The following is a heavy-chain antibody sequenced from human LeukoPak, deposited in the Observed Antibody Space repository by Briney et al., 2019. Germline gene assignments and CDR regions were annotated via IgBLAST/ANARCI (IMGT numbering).Heavy chain of an antibody. V-gene: IGHV1-58*02. D-gene: IGHD2-21*01. Sequence: SVKVSCKSCGFTFTSSAMQWVRQARGQRLEWIGWIVVGSGNTNYAQKFQERDTITRDMSTSTAYMELSSLRSEDTAVYYCAAYCGGDCLNDYWGQGTLVTVS. CDR3: AAYCGGDCLNDY. CDR1: GFTFTSSA. J-gene: IGHJ4*02. CDR2: IVVGSGNT.